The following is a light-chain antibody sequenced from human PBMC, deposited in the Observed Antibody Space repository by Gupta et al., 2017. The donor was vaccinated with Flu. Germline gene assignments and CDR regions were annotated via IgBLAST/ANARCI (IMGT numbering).Light chain of an antibody. J-gene: IGLJ3*02. CDR2: KDT. CDR3: QSTDSSATYAV. CDR1: GFPDQN. V-gene: IGLV3-25*03. Sequence: SYELTQPLSVSVSPGQTARITCSGAGFPDQNAYWYQQKPGQAPVLVIYKDTERPSGIPDRFHGSGSGTTVTLTISGVQAEDEADYFCQSTDSSATYAVFGAGTKLTVL.